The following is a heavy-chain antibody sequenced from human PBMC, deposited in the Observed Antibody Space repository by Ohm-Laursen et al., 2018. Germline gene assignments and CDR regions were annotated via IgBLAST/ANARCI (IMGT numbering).Heavy chain of an antibody. V-gene: IGHV4-38-2*01. J-gene: IGHJ4*02. D-gene: IGHD5-12*01. Sequence: TLSLTCAVSGYSISSGYFWGWLRQPPGKGLEWIGTIYHSGSTYYNPSLKSRVTISVDTSKNQFSLKLTSVTAADTAVYYCARGGGYDPFDYWGQGTLVTVSS. CDR3: ARGGGYDPFDY. CDR2: IYHSGST. CDR1: GYSISSGYF.